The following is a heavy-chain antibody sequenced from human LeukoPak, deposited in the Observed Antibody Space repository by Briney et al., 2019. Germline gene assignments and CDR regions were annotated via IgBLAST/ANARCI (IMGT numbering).Heavy chain of an antibody. CDR1: GGTFSSYA. D-gene: IGHD3-3*01. J-gene: IGHJ5*02. CDR2: IIPIFGTA. V-gene: IGHV1-69*05. Sequence: SVKVSCKASGGTFSSYAISWVRQAPGQGLEWMGGIIPIFGTANYAQKFQGRVTITTDESTSTAYMELSSLRSEDTAVYYCATRGNYDFWSGYSTWGQGTLVTVSS. CDR3: ATRGNYDFWSGYST.